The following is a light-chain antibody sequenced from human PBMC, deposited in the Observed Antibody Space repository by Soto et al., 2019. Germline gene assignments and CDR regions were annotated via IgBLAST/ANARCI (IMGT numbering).Light chain of an antibody. CDR2: ATA. CDR1: QNISIY. J-gene: IGKJ2*01. V-gene: IGKV1-39*01. Sequence: DIQMTQSPSSLSASVGDRVTITCRASQNISIYLNWYQQNQGKAPKLLIYATASLQSGVPSRFSASGSETDFTLTISSLQPEDIASYYCQQSYSAPYTFGQGTKLEIK. CDR3: QQSYSAPYT.